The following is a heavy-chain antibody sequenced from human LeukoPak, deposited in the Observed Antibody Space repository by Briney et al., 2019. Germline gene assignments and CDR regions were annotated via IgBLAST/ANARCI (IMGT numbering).Heavy chain of an antibody. CDR2: INSDGSST. CDR1: GFTFSSYW. Sequence: GGSLRLSCAASGFTFSSYWMHWVRQAPGKGLVWVSRINSDGSSTNYADSVKGRFTISRDNAKNTLYLQVKSLRAEDAAVYYCARDRGEYNAYDQDFDYWGQGTLVTVSS. J-gene: IGHJ4*02. D-gene: IGHD5-12*01. V-gene: IGHV3-74*01. CDR3: ARDRGEYNAYDQDFDY.